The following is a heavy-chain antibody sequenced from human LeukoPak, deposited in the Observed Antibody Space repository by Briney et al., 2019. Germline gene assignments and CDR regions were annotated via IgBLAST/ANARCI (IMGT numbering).Heavy chain of an antibody. J-gene: IGHJ3*02. D-gene: IGHD4-17*01. CDR3: AKSHYGDYQDAFDI. CDR2: ITGSGGRT. V-gene: IGHV3-23*01. Sequence: GGSLRLSCAASGFTFSSYAMSWVRQAPGKGLEWVSVITGSGGRTYNADSVKGRFTISRDNSKNTLYLQMNSLRAEDTAVYYCAKSHYGDYQDAFDIWGQGTMVTVSS. CDR1: GFTFSSYA.